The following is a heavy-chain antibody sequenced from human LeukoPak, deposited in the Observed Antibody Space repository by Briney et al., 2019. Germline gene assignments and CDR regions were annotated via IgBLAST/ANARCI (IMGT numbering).Heavy chain of an antibody. CDR3: ARGDSSGWGLDY. J-gene: IGHJ4*02. CDR1: GFTFSSYV. D-gene: IGHD6-19*01. Sequence: GRSLRLSCAASGFTFSSYVMHWVRQAPGKGLEWVSAISGSGGTTYYADSVKGRFTISRDNSKNTLYLQMNSLRAEDTAVYYCARGDSSGWGLDYWGLGTLVTVSS. CDR2: ISGSGGTT. V-gene: IGHV3-23*01.